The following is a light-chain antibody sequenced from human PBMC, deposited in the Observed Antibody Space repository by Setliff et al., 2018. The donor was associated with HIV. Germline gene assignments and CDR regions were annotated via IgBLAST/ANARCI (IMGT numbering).Light chain of an antibody. J-gene: IGLJ1*01. CDR1: RSDIGTYDL. Sequence: QSVLAQPASVSGSPGQSSTISCTGTRSDIGTYDLVSWYRQYPGKAPKLIIYEVNRRPAGVSDRLSGSKSGNTASLTISGLRAEDEGDYFCTSYTSSDTYVFGTGTKVT. CDR2: EVN. CDR3: TSYTSSDTYV. V-gene: IGLV2-14*02.